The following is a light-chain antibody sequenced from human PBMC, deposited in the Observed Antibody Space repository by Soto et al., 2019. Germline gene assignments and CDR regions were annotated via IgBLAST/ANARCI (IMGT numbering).Light chain of an antibody. CDR2: DVS. J-gene: IGLJ1*01. CDR1: SSDVGSYKD. CDR3: RAYADTFYV. V-gene: IGLV2-11*01. Sequence: QSALTQPRSVSGSPGQSVTISCTGTSSDVGSYKDVSWYQHHPGKVPKLMIYDVSERPSGVPDRFSGSKSGNTASLTISGLQAEDEAIYYCRAYADTFYVFGTGTKVTVL.